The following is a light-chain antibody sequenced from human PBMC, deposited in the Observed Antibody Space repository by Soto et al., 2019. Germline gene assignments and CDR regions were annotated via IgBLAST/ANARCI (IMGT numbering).Light chain of an antibody. CDR3: SAYAGTNDLGV. J-gene: IGLJ3*02. V-gene: IGLV2-8*01. CDR1: NSDIGIYDF. Sequence: QSALTQPPSASGSPGQSVTISCTGTNSDIGIYDFVSWYQQHPGKAPKLLIYEVFKRPSGVPDRFSGSKSGNTASLTVSDLQTEDAADYFCSAYAGTNDLGVFGGGTKLTVL. CDR2: EVF.